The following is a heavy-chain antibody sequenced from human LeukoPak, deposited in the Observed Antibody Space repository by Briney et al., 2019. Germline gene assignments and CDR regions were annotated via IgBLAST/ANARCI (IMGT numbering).Heavy chain of an antibody. J-gene: IGHJ4*02. Sequence: GRSLRLSCAASGFTFSSYAMHWVRQAPGKGLEWVAVISYDGSNKYYADSVKGRFTISRDNSKNTLYLQMNSLRAEDTAVYYCAKSGYNRFDYWGQGTLVTVSS. CDR1: GFTFSSYA. V-gene: IGHV3-30*04. CDR2: ISYDGSNK. D-gene: IGHD5-24*01. CDR3: AKSGYNRFDY.